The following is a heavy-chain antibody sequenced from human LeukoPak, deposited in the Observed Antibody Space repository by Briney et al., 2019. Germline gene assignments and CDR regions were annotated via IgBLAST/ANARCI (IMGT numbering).Heavy chain of an antibody. J-gene: IGHJ4*02. CDR1: GFIFSHYG. CDR2: IQNDASTE. V-gene: IGHV3-33*05. CDR3: AKAPTWHHFDS. Sequence: GGSLRLSCAASGFIFSHYGMHWVRQAPGKGLEWVAVIQNDASTENFADSVKGRFTISRDNSKNTVFLQMNSLRVEDTAVYYCAKAPTWHHFDSWGQGTLVTVSS.